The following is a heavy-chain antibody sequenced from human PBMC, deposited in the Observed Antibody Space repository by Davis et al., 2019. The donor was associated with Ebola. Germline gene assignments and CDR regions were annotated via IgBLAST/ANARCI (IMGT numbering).Heavy chain of an antibody. CDR2: INIDGSRT. CDR1: GFTFSDYW. CDR3: ARGAAPMGR. Sequence: HTGGSLRLSCAASGFTFSDYWMHWVRQAPGKGLVWVSRINIDGSRTSYADSVKGRFTISRDNAKNTLYLQMNSLRAEDTAVYYCARGAAPMGRWGQGTLVTVSS. V-gene: IGHV3-74*01. J-gene: IGHJ4*02. D-gene: IGHD3-10*01.